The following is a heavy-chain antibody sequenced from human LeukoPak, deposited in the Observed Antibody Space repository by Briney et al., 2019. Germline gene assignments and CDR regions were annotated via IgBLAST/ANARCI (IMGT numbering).Heavy chain of an antibody. V-gene: IGHV3-30-3*01. Sequence: PGGSLRLSCAASGFTFSSYAMHWVRRAPGKGLEWVAVISYDGSNKYYADSVKGRFTISRDNSKNTLYLQMNSLRAEDTAVYYCASPHRSHVVPAALRFDYWGQGTLVTVSS. D-gene: IGHD2-2*01. CDR3: ASPHRSHVVPAALRFDY. CDR2: ISYDGSNK. J-gene: IGHJ4*02. CDR1: GFTFSSYA.